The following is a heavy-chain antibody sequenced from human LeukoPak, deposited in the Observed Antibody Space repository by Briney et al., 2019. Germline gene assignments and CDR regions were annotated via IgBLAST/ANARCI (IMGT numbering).Heavy chain of an antibody. CDR1: GFTFSSYA. CDR2: ISGSGGST. CDR3: AKDLEYYDSSGHFDY. D-gene: IGHD3-22*01. Sequence: GGSLRLSCAASGFTFSSYAMSWVRQAPGKGLEWFSAISGSGGSTYYADSVKGRFTISRDNSKNTLYLQMNSLRAEDTAVYYCAKDLEYYDSSGHFDYWGQGTLVTVSS. V-gene: IGHV3-23*01. J-gene: IGHJ4*02.